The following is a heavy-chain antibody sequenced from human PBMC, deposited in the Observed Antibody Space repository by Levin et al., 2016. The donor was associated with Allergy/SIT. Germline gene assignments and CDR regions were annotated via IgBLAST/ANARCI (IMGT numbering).Heavy chain of an antibody. D-gene: IGHD6-13*01. Sequence: SETLSLTCTVSGGSISSGGYYWSWIRQPPGKGLEWIGSIYYSGSTYYNPSLKSRVTISVDTSKNQFSLKLSSVTAADTAVYYCARQPYSLGIMGWFDPWGQGTLVTVSS. CDR1: GGSISSGGYY. CDR2: IYYSGST. J-gene: IGHJ5*02. V-gene: IGHV4-39*01. CDR3: ARQPYSLGIMGWFDP.